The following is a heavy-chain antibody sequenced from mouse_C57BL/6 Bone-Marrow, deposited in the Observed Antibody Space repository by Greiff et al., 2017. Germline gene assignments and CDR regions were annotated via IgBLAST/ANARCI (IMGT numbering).Heavy chain of an antibody. D-gene: IGHD2-4*01. V-gene: IGHV14-1*01. CDR2: IDPEDGDT. J-gene: IGHJ3*01. CDR1: GFNIKDYY. Sequence: EVQVVESGAELVRPGASVKLSCTASGFNIKDYYMHWVKQRPEQGLEWIGRIDPEDGDTEYAPQFQGKATMTADTSSNTAYLQLSSLTSEDTAVYYCTTYIYYYYSAWFAYWGQGTLVTVSA. CDR3: TTYIYYYYSAWFAY.